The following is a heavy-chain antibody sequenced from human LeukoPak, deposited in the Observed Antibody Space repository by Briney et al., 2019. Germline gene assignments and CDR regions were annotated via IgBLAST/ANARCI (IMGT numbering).Heavy chain of an antibody. CDR3: AREPDRDYYGSGSHPDY. V-gene: IGHV3-33*01. CDR2: IWYDGSNK. D-gene: IGHD3-10*01. J-gene: IGHJ4*02. CDR1: GFTFSSYG. Sequence: PGRSLRLSCAASGFTFSSYGMHWVRQAPGKELEWVAVIWYDGSNKYYADSVKGRFTISRDNSKNTLYLQMNSLRAEDTAVYYCAREPDRDYYGSGSHPDYWGQGTLVTVSS.